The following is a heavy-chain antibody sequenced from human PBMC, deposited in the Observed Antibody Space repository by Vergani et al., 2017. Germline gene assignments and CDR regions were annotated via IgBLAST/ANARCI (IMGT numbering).Heavy chain of an antibody. CDR3: ARRTAGGSYGVAFEI. CDR1: GGTFSSYT. Sequence: QVQLVQSGAEVKKPGSSVKVSCKASGGTFSSYTISWVRQAPGQGLEWMGRIIPILGIANYAQKFQGRVTITADKSTSTAYMELSSLRSEDTAVYYCARRTAGGSYGVAFEIWGQGTMVTVSS. CDR2: IIPILGIA. D-gene: IGHD1-26*01. J-gene: IGHJ3*02. V-gene: IGHV1-69*02.